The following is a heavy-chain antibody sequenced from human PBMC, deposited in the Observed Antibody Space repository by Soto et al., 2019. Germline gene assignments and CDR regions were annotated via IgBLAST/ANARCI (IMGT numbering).Heavy chain of an antibody. Sequence: GGSLRLSCAASGFTFSSYAMSWVRQAPGKGLEWVSAISGSGGSTYYADSVKGRFTISRDNSKNTLYLQMNSLRAEDTAVYYCAKVRTRHIVVVIAIPDYWGQGTLVTVSS. D-gene: IGHD2-21*01. CDR1: GFTFSSYA. CDR2: ISGSGGST. V-gene: IGHV3-23*01. CDR3: AKVRTRHIVVVIAIPDY. J-gene: IGHJ4*02.